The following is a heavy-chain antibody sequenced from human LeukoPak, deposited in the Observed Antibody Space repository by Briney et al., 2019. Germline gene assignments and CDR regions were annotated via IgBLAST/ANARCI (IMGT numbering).Heavy chain of an antibody. D-gene: IGHD6-19*01. CDR2: INPNSGGT. V-gene: IGHV1-2*04. CDR3: ARGAAGYSGGFGGGMDV. J-gene: IGHJ6*04. CDR1: GYTFTGYY. Sequence: GASVKVSCKASGYTFTGYYMHWVRQAPGQGLEWMGWINPNSGGTNYAQKFQGWVTMTRDTSISTAYMELGRLTFDDTAIYYCARGAAGYSGGFGGGMDVWGKGTTVTVSS.